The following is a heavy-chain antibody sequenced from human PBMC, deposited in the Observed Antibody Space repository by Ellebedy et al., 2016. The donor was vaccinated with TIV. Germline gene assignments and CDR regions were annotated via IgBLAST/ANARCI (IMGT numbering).Heavy chain of an antibody. J-gene: IGHJ4*02. Sequence: GESLKISCEVSGFTFSSYAMSWVRQAPGKGLEWVSAISGSGGSTYYADSVKGRFTISRDDSKKTLHLQMNSLRVEDTGLYLCATERDARFRQPLDCWGQGTLVTVSS. V-gene: IGHV3-23*01. CDR2: ISGSGGST. D-gene: IGHD2-2*01. CDR3: ATERDARFRQPLDC. CDR1: GFTFSSYA.